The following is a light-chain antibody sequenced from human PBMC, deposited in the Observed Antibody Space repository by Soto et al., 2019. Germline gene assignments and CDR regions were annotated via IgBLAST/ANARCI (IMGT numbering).Light chain of an antibody. CDR3: QQYGSSPPYT. Sequence: EIVLTQSPGTLSLSPGKRATLSCRASQSVSSSYLAWYQQKPGQAPRLLIYGASSRATGIPDRFSGSGSGTDFTRTISRLEPEDCAVYYCQQYGSSPPYTFGQGTKLEIK. CDR2: GAS. J-gene: IGKJ2*01. V-gene: IGKV3-20*01. CDR1: QSVSSSY.